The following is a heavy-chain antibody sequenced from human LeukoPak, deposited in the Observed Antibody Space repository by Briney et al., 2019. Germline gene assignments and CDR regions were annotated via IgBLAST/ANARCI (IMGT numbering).Heavy chain of an antibody. CDR2: INPNSGGT. V-gene: IGHV1-2*04. CDR1: GYTFAGYY. Sequence: ASVKVSCKASGYTFAGYYMHWVRQAPGQGLEWMGWINPNSGGTNYAQKFQGWVTMTRDTSISTAYMELSRLRSDDTAVYYCARGGGWGYCGGDCYSTYGMDVWGQGTTVTLSS. J-gene: IGHJ6*02. D-gene: IGHD2-21*02. CDR3: ARGGGWGYCGGDCYSTYGMDV.